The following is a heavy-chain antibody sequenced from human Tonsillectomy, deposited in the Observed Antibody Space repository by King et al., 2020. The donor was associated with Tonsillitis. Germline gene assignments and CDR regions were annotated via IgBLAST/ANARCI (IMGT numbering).Heavy chain of an antibody. J-gene: IGHJ4*02. V-gene: IGHV4-30-2*01. D-gene: IGHD3-22*01. CDR3: ARGSEYYDSSGWGDYFDF. Sequence: QLQESGSGLVKPSQTLSLTCAVSGGSISSVGYSWRWIRQPPGKGLEWIGYIYQSVSTYYNPSLKSRVTISEDRSKNQFSLKLSSVTAADTAVYYCARGSEYYDSSGWGDYFDFWGQGTRVTVSS. CDR2: IYQSVST. CDR1: GGSISSVGYS.